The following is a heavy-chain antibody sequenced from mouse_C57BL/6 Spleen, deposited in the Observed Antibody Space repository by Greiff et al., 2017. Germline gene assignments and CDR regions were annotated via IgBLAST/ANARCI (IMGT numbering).Heavy chain of an antibody. CDR1: GFTFSSYG. CDR3: ARREGGDDYDGAWFAY. CDR2: ISSGGSYT. D-gene: IGHD2-4*01. V-gene: IGHV5-6*02. Sequence: EVMLVESGGDLVKPGGSLKLSCAASGFTFSSYGMSWVRQTPDKRLEWVATISSGGSYTYYPDSVKGRFTISRDNAKNTLYLQMRSLKSEDTAMYYCARREGGDDYDGAWFAYWGQGTLVTVSA. J-gene: IGHJ3*01.